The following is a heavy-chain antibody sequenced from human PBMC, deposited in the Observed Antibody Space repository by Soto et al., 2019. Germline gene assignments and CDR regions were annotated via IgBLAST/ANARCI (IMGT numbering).Heavy chain of an antibody. J-gene: IGHJ4*02. CDR2: IIPIFGTA. CDR3: AHTITFGGVIEFDY. Sequence: ASVKVSCKASGGTFSSYAISWVRQAPGQGLEWMGGIIPIFGTANYAQKFQGRVTITADESTSTAYMELGSLRSEDTAVYYCAHTITFGGVIEFDYWGQGTLVTVSS. V-gene: IGHV1-69*13. D-gene: IGHD3-16*02. CDR1: GGTFSSYA.